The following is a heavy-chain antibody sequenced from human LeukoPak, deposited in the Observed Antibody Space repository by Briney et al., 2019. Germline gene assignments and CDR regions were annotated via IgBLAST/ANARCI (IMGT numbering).Heavy chain of an antibody. J-gene: IGHJ4*02. CDR1: GLTFSGFS. D-gene: IGHD5-24*01. CDR2: IRNKANNYAT. CDR3: ATSSNAYNDH. V-gene: IGHV3-73*01. Sequence: GGSLRLSCAASGLTFSGFSLHWVRQAAGKGLEWVGRIRNKANNYATTYAASVRGRFTISRDDSKNRAYLQMNSLKTEDTALYYCATSSNAYNDHWGQGTLVTVSS.